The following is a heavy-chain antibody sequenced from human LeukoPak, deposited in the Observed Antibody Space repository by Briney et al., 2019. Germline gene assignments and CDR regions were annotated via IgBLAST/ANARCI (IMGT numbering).Heavy chain of an antibody. CDR1: GFTFSSYA. Sequence: GGSLRLSCVASGFTFSSYAMNWVRQAPGKGLEWLSLISDSPDITYYTDSVKGRFTISRSNSSNTVYLQMNNLRADDTAVYYCARRARVRMVYFYYFMDIWGKGTTVTVSS. CDR2: ISDSPDIT. CDR3: ARRARVRMVYFYYFMDI. D-gene: IGHD2-8*01. J-gene: IGHJ6*03. V-gene: IGHV3-23*01.